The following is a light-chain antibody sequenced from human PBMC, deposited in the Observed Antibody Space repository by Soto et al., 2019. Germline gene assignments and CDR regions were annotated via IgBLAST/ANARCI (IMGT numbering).Light chain of an antibody. J-gene: IGKJ5*01. V-gene: IGKV1-5*03. Sequence: DIQMTQSPSTLSGSVGDRVTITCRASQTISSWLAWYQQKPGKAPNLLIYKASSLKSGVPLRFSGSGSGTEFTLTINSLQPDDFATYYCQQYGSSLFTFGQGTRLEIK. CDR2: KAS. CDR1: QTISSW. CDR3: QQYGSSLFT.